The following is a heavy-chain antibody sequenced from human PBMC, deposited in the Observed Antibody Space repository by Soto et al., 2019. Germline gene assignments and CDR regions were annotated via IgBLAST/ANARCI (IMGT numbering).Heavy chain of an antibody. CDR2: SRTNENT. J-gene: IGHJ4*02. CDR1: GFIFSAYP. D-gene: IGHD4-17*01. Sequence: EVQLVESGGGLVQPGGSLRLSCAASGFIFSAYPMHWVRQAPGKGLEYVSASRTNENTYYANSVKGRFTISRDNSKNTLYLQMGSLRAEDMAIYYCARGDDYVPFDYWGQGTVVTVSS. CDR3: ARGDDYVPFDY. V-gene: IGHV3-64*01.